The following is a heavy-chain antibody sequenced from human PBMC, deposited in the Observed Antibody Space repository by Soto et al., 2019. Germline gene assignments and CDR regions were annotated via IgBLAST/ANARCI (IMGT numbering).Heavy chain of an antibody. V-gene: IGHV4-59*08. CDR2: IYYSGST. CDR3: ARLSSGWYYYYYYMDV. D-gene: IGHD6-19*01. Sequence: SETLSLTCTVSGCSISSYYWSWIRQPPGKGLEWIGYIYYSGSTNYNPSLKSRVTISVDTSKNQFSLKLSSVTAADTAVYYCARLSSGWYYYYYYMDVWGKGTTVTVSS. J-gene: IGHJ6*03. CDR1: GCSISSYY.